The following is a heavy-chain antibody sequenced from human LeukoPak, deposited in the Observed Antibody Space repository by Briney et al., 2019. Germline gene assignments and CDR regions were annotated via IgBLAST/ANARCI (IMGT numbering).Heavy chain of an antibody. CDR2: IYYSGST. J-gene: IGHJ3*01. V-gene: IGHV4-39*01. D-gene: IGHD3-22*01. Sequence: PSETLSLTCTVSGGSISSSSYYWGWIRQPPGKGLEWIGSIYYSGSTYYNPSLKSRVTISVDTSKNQFSLKLSSVTAADTAVYYCAHSSSGRMYAFDVWGQGTMVTVSS. CDR3: AHSSSGRMYAFDV. CDR1: GGSISSSSYY.